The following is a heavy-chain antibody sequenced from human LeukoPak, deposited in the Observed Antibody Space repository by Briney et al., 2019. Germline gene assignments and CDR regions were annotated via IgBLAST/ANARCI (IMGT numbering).Heavy chain of an antibody. CDR2: IYPGDSDT. CDR3: ARYYDSSGYYYGTPDY. D-gene: IGHD3-22*01. V-gene: IGHV5-51*01. J-gene: IGHJ4*02. CDR1: GYSFTSYS. Sequence: GESLKISCKGSGYSFTSYSIGWVRHMPGKGLEWMGIIYPGDSDTRYRPSFQGQVNISAEKSISSACLQWSSLRASDTAMYYCARYYDSSGYYYGTPDYWGQGTLVTVS.